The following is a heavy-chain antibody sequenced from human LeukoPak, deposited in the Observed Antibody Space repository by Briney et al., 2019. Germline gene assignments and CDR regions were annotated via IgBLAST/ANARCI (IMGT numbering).Heavy chain of an antibody. J-gene: IGHJ3*02. V-gene: IGHV3-9*03. CDR3: ASMGAFDI. D-gene: IGHD6-6*01. CDR2: ISWNSGSI. CDR1: GPTFDDYA. Sequence: KPGSSPRLSCAASGPTFDDYAMHAVRQVPAKGLEWVSGISWNSGSIGYADSVKGRFTISRDNAKNSLYLQMNSLRAEDMALYYCASMGAFDIWGQGTMVTVSS.